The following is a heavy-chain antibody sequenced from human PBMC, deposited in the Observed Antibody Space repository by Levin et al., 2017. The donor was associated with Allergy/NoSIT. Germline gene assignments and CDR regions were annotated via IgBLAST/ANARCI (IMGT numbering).Heavy chain of an antibody. D-gene: IGHD5-12*01. V-gene: IGHV3-48*02. J-gene: IGHJ4*02. CDR1: GFTFSSSS. CDR2: ISSLSSSV. Sequence: GGSLRLSCVASGFTFSSSSMNWVRQAPGKGLEWVSYISSLSSSVYYADSVKGRFSISRDNAKNSLLLQMNNLRDEDTAVYYCARGVVFEGYPYYFDYWGQGALVTVSS. CDR3: ARGVVFEGYPYYFDY.